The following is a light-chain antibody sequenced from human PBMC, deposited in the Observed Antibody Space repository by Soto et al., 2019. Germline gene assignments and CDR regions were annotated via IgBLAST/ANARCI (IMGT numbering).Light chain of an antibody. V-gene: IGLV2-23*02. CDR1: NNDVRGFNL. CDR3: CSYAGSGNYWI. Sequence: QSVLTQPASVSGSPGQSITIPCTGTNNDVRGFNLVSWYQQHPVKAPKLIVFGVTERPSGVSNRFSGSKSGNTASLTISGLQAEDEGDYYCCSYAGSGNYWIFGGGTKLTVL. CDR2: GVT. J-gene: IGLJ3*02.